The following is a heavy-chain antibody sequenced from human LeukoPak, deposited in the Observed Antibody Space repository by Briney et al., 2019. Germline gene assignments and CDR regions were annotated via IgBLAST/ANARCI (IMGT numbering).Heavy chain of an antibody. Sequence: ASETLSLTCTVSGYSISTGYYWDWIRQPPGKGLEWIGTFYHGGSTCYNPSLKSRVTISVDTSKNQFSLKLSSVYYCSRASSTSYYDYWGQGTLVSVSS. CDR2: FYHGGST. J-gene: IGHJ4*02. CDR1: GYSISTGYY. V-gene: IGHV4-38-2*02. CDR3: YYDY. D-gene: IGHD3-10*01.